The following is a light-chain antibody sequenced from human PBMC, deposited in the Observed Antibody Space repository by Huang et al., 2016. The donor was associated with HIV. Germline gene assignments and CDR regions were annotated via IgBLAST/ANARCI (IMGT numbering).Light chain of an antibody. J-gene: IGKJ2*01. V-gene: IGKV3-11*01. CDR1: QSIFSY. CDR2: DAS. CDR3: QQRSAWPRT. Sequence: EIVLTQSPATLSLSPGESATLSCRTSQSIFSYLAWYQQRPGQAPRPLIYDASNRATGVSARFSGSGSGTDFALTISNLEPEDFAVYYCQQRSAWPRTFGQGTKLEI.